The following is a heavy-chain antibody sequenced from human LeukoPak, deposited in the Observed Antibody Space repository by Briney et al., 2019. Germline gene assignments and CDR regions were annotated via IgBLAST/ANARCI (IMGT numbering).Heavy chain of an antibody. Sequence: SETLSLTCAVYGGSFSGYYWSWIRQPPGKGLEWIGEIDHSGSTNYNPSLKSRVTISVDTSENQFSPKLSSVTAADTAVYYCARGRQQWLVPLDYWGQGTLVTVSS. CDR1: GGSFSGYY. J-gene: IGHJ4*02. CDR2: IDHSGST. V-gene: IGHV4-34*01. D-gene: IGHD6-19*01. CDR3: ARGRQQWLVPLDY.